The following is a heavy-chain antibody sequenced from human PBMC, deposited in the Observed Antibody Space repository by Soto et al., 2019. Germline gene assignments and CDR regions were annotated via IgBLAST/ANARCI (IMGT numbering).Heavy chain of an antibody. CDR2: IIPIFGTA. Sequence: QVQLVQSGAEVKKPGSSVKVSCKASGGTFSSYAISWVRQAPGQGLEWMGGIIPIFGTANYAQKFQGRVMITADEATSTAYMELRSLRSEATAVYYWARTARVPDAMMSCAWYASWGRGSLVTVS. CDR3: ARTARVPDAMMSCAWYAS. D-gene: IGHD2-2*01. J-gene: IGHJ5*01. CDR1: GGTFSSYA. V-gene: IGHV1-69*12.